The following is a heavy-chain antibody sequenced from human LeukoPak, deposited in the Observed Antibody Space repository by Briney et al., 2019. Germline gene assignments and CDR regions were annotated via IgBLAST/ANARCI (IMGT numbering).Heavy chain of an antibody. CDR2: IYSGGTT. CDR3: ARVLYYYASVSYNYYMDV. CDR1: GFIVTGNY. J-gene: IGHJ6*03. V-gene: IGHV3-53*01. Sequence: GGSLRLSCAVSGFIVTGNYMTWVRLAPGKGLEWVSTIYSGGTTFYTDSVRGRFTISRDNPKNTLYLQMNSLRVEDAAIYYCARVLYYYASVSYNYYMDVWGKGTTVTISS. D-gene: IGHD3-10*01.